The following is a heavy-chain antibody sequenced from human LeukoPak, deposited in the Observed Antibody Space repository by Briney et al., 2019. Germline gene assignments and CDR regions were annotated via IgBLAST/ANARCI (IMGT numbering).Heavy chain of an antibody. CDR1: GGSISSSSYY. Sequence: PSETLSLTCTVSGGSISSSSYYWGWIRQPPGKGLEWIGSIYYSGSTYYNPSLKSRVTISVDTSKNQFSLKLSSVTAADTAVYYCASGDSGAGYWGQGTLVTASS. CDR3: ASGDSGAGY. J-gene: IGHJ4*02. CDR2: IYYSGST. D-gene: IGHD5-12*01. V-gene: IGHV4-39*01.